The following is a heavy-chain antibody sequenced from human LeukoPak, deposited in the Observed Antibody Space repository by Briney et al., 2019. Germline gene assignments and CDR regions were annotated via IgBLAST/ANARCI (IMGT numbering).Heavy chain of an antibody. J-gene: IGHJ4*02. CDR2: INHSGST. D-gene: IGHD4-17*01. CDR1: GGSFSGNY. V-gene: IGHV4-34*01. CDR3: ASLRILDDYGDYSY. Sequence: SETLSLTCAVYGGSFSGNYWSWIRQPPGKGLEGIGEINHSGSTNYNPSLKSRVTISVDTSKKQFSLKLSSVTAADTAVYYCASLRILDDYGDYSYWGQGTLVTVSS.